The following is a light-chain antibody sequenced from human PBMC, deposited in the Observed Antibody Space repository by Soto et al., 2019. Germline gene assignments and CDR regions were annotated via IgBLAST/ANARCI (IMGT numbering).Light chain of an antibody. CDR2: AAS. Sequence: DIQMTQSPSSLSASVGDRATITCRASQSISSSLNWYQQKPGKSPTLLIYAASSLKSGVPSRFSGSGSGKDFTLTISSLQPDDFATYYCQQSYSTRLTFGGGTKVELE. CDR3: QQSYSTRLT. J-gene: IGKJ4*01. V-gene: IGKV1-39*01. CDR1: QSISSS.